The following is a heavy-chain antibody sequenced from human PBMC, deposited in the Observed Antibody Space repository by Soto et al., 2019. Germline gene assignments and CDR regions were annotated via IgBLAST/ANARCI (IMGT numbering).Heavy chain of an antibody. Sequence: ASVKVSCKASGYTFTSYGISWVRQAPGQGLEWMGWISAYNGNTNYAQKLQGRVTMTTDTSTSTAYMELRSLRSDDTAVYYCARGVPYYYDRSRYSSYGMDVWGQATTVTVSS. CDR1: GYTFTSYG. J-gene: IGHJ6*02. CDR3: ARGVPYYYDRSRYSSYGMDV. CDR2: ISAYNGNT. D-gene: IGHD3-22*01. V-gene: IGHV1-18*01.